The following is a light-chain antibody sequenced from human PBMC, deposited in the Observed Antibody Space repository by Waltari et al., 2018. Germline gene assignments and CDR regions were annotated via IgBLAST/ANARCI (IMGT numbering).Light chain of an antibody. CDR3: CSHAGTITPWV. CDR1: SSDIGSYSL. V-gene: IGLV2-23*02. Sequence: QPALTQSASVPGSPGQSITISCIGTSSDIGSYSLVSWYQQHPGKAPKLIIYEVNNRPSGVSNRFSGSKSGNTASLTISGLQAEDEADYYCCSHAGTITPWVFGGGTKLTVL. CDR2: EVN. J-gene: IGLJ3*02.